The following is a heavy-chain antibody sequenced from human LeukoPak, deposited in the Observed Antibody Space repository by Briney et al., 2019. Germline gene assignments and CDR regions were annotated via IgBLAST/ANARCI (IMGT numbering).Heavy chain of an antibody. CDR2: IYSGGST. Sequence: GGSLRLSCAASGFTVSSNYMSWVRQAPGKGLEWVSVIYSGGSTYYADSVKGRFTISRDNSKNTLYLQMNSLRAEDTAVYYCARPYDSSGYYYGRFDHWGQGTLVTVSS. CDR1: GFTVSSNY. CDR3: ARPYDSSGYYYGRFDH. D-gene: IGHD3-22*01. V-gene: IGHV3-66*04. J-gene: IGHJ4*02.